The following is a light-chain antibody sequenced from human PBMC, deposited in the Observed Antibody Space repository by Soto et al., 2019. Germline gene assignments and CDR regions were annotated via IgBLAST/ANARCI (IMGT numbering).Light chain of an antibody. CDR3: QQYNDYSAT. V-gene: IGKV1-5*03. Sequence: DIQMTPSPSTLSASVGDRVTITCRASQSISSWLAWYQQKPGKAPKLLIYKASSLESGVPSRFSGSGSGTEFTLTISSLQPDDFATYYCQQYNDYSATFGQGTKVEIK. J-gene: IGKJ1*01. CDR2: KAS. CDR1: QSISSW.